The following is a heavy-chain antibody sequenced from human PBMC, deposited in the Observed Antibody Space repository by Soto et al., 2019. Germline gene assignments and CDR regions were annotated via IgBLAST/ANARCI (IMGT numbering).Heavy chain of an antibody. Sequence: SETLCLTYAVDGGSCIGYDGSWIRQHQGKGLEWIGEINHSGSTNYNPSLKSRVTISVDTSKNQFSLKLSSVTAADTAVYYCARGRSLDYDYVWGSPRGAFDIWGQGTTV. D-gene: IGHD3-16*01. J-gene: IGHJ3*02. CDR2: INHSGST. V-gene: IGHV4-34*01. CDR1: GGSCIGYD. CDR3: ARGRSLDYDYVWGSPRGAFDI.